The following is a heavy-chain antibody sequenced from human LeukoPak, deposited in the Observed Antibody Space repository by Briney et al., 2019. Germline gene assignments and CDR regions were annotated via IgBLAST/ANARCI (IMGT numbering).Heavy chain of an antibody. J-gene: IGHJ5*02. Sequence: SETLSLTCTVSGGSIISTTYYWGWIRQPPGKGLEWIGSIYYSGSTYYSPSLKSRVTISVDTSKNQFSLKLSSVTAADTAVYYCAGKAYSDRFDPWGQGTLVTVSS. CDR2: IYYSGST. CDR3: AGKAYSDRFDP. D-gene: IGHD2-15*01. V-gene: IGHV4-39*01. CDR1: GGSIISTTYY.